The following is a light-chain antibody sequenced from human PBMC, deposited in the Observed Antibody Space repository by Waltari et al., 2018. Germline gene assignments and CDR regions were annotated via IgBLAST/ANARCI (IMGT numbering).Light chain of an antibody. CDR3: QQRRNWPLT. J-gene: IGKJ4*01. CDR1: QSVNWY. Sequence: EIVLTQSPATLSLSPGERATLACRASQSVNWYLAWYQQRPGQAPRLLIFDTSNRATGIPARFSGSGSETDFTLTISSLEPDDSVVYYCQQRRNWPLTFGGGTKVEIK. V-gene: IGKV3-11*01. CDR2: DTS.